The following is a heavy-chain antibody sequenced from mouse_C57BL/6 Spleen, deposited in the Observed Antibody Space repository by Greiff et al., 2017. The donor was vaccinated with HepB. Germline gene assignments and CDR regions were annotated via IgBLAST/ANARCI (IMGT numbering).Heavy chain of an antibody. CDR2: IDPENGDT. V-gene: IGHV14-4*01. CDR3: TTWNGYDYAMDY. J-gene: IGHJ4*01. Sequence: EVKLMESGAELVRPGASVKLSCTASGFNIKDDYMHWVKQRPEQGLEWIGWIDPENGDTEYASKFQGKATITADTSSNTAYLQLSSLTSEDTAVYYCTTWNGYDYAMDYWGQGTSVTVAS. CDR1: GFNIKDDY. D-gene: IGHD2-2*01.